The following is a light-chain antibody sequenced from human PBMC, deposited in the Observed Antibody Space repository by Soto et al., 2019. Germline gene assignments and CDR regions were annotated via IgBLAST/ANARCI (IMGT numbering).Light chain of an antibody. Sequence: AIRMTQSPSSFSASTGDRVTITCRASQGISSYLAWYQQKPGKAPKLLIYAASTLQSGVPSRFSGSGSGTDFTLTISCLHSEDFATYYCQQYYRYPPTFGQGTTV. CDR3: QQYYRYPPT. CDR1: QGISSY. V-gene: IGKV1-8*01. CDR2: AAS. J-gene: IGKJ1*01.